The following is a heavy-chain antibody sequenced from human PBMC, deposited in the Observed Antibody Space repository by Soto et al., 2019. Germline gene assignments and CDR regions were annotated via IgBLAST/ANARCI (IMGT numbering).Heavy chain of an antibody. D-gene: IGHD3-3*01. CDR2: INHSGST. V-gene: IGHV4-34*01. J-gene: IGHJ4*02. Sequence: QVQLQQWGAGLLKPSETLSLTCAVYGGSFSGYYWSWIRQPPGKGREWIGEINHSGSTNYNPSLKSPVTISVDTSKNQFSLKLSSVTAADTAVYYCARATGITIFGVASRGPFDYWGQGTLVTVSS. CDR1: GGSFSGYY. CDR3: ARATGITIFGVASRGPFDY.